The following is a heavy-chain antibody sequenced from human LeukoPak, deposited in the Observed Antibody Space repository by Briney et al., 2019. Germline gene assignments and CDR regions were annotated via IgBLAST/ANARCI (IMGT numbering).Heavy chain of an antibody. J-gene: IGHJ3*02. CDR2: ISSSGSTI. Sequence: GGSLRLSCAAPGFTFSSYEMNWVRQAPGKGLEWVSYISSSGSTIYYADSVKGRFTISRDNAKNSLYLQMNSLRAEDTAVYYCARGTYAFDIWGQGTMVTVSS. CDR3: ARGTYAFDI. CDR1: GFTFSSYE. V-gene: IGHV3-48*03.